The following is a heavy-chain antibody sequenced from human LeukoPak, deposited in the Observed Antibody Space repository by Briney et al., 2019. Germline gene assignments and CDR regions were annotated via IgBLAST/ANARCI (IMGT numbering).Heavy chain of an antibody. CDR1: GFTLSSYG. J-gene: IGHJ6*02. Sequence: GGSLRLSCAASGFTLSSYGMHWVRQAPGKGLEWVAVISYAGSNKYYVDSVKGRFTISRDNSKNTLYLQMNSLIAEDTAVYYCAKDSLRWSYFYYGMDVWGQGTTVTVSS. CDR3: AKDSLRWSYFYYGMDV. V-gene: IGHV3-30*18. D-gene: IGHD4-23*01. CDR2: ISYAGSNK.